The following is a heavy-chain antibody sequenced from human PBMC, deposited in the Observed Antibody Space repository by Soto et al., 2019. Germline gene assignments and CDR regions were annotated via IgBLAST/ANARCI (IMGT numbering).Heavy chain of an antibody. CDR3: ARAPSSSWYLEYFQH. D-gene: IGHD6-13*01. CDR2: ISSNGGST. CDR1: GFTFSSYA. J-gene: IGHJ1*01. Sequence: GGSLRLSCAASGFTFSSYAMHWVRQAPGKGLEYVSAISSNGGSTYYANSMKGRFTISRDNSKNTLYLQMGSLRAEDMAVYYCARAPSSSWYLEYFQHWGQGTLVTVSS. V-gene: IGHV3-64*01.